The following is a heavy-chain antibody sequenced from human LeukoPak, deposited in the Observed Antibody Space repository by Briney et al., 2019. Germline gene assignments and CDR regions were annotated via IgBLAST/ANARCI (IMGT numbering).Heavy chain of an antibody. CDR2: IYHSGST. J-gene: IGHJ4*02. CDR1: GGSISSGGYS. V-gene: IGHV4-30-2*01. CDR3: ARLSGYSSGNYYSDY. Sequence: SETLSLTCAVSGGSISSGGYSWSWIRQPPGKGLEWIGYIYHSGSTYYNPSLKSRVTISVDRSKNQFSLKLSSVTAADTAVYYCARLSGYSSGNYYSDYWGQGTLVTVSS. D-gene: IGHD3-22*01.